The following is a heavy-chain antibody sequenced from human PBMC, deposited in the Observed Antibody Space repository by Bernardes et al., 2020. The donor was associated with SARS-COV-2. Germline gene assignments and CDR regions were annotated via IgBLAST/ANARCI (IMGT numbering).Heavy chain of an antibody. CDR2: ISGYNGNT. Sequence: ASVKVSCKASGYTFTKYGISWVRQAAGHGLAWMGWISGYNGNTYYAQKLQDRATMTTDTSTSTAHMWLRSLRSDDTAVYYCAGVGCGGDCYPNPRPYYYYGMNVWGQGTTVTVSS. D-gene: IGHD2-21*01. J-gene: IGHJ6*02. V-gene: IGHV1-18*01. CDR1: GYTFTKYG. CDR3: AGVGCGGDCYPNPRPYYYYGMNV.